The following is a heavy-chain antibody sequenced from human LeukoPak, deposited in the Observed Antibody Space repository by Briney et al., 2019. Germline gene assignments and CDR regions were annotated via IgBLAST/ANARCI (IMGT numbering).Heavy chain of an antibody. D-gene: IGHD3-10*01. V-gene: IGHV1-8*01. J-gene: IGHJ6*02. CDR2: MNPNSGNT. CDR3: ARGGFGEFFMDV. CDR1: GYAFTSYD. Sequence: ASVKVSCKASGYAFTSYDINWVRQATGQGLEWMGWMNPNSGNTGYAQKFQGRVTMTRDTSISTAYMELSRLRSDDTAVYYCARGGFGEFFMDVWGQGTTVTVSS.